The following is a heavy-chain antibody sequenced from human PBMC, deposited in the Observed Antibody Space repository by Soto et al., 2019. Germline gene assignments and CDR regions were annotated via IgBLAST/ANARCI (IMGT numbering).Heavy chain of an antibody. J-gene: IGHJ4*02. CDR3: ARDSEVATIPQLAFDY. D-gene: IGHD5-12*01. CDR1: GFTFSDYY. V-gene: IGHV3-11*01. CDR2: ISSSGSTK. Sequence: GGSLRLSCAASGFTFSDYYMSWIRQAPGKGLKWVSYISSSGSTKYYEDSVKGKFTISRDNAKNSLYLQMNSLRAEDTAVYYCARDSEVATIPQLAFDYWGQGTLVTVSS.